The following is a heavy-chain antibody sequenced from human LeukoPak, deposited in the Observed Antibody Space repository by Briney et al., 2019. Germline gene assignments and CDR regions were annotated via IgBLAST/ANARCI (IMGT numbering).Heavy chain of an antibody. CDR1: GFTFSSYA. Sequence: GGSLRLSCAASGFTFSSYAMSWVRQAPGKGLEWVSAISGSGGSTYYADSVKGRFTISRDNSKNTLYLQMNSLRAEDTAVYYCAKVRCSSTSCYGRYFDYWGQGTLVTVSS. V-gene: IGHV3-23*01. CDR2: ISGSGGST. CDR3: AKVRCSSTSCYGRYFDY. J-gene: IGHJ4*02. D-gene: IGHD2-2*01.